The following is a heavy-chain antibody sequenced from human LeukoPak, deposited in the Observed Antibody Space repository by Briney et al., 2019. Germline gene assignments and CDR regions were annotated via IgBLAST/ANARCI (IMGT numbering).Heavy chain of an antibody. J-gene: IGHJ4*02. CDR1: GGSFSGYY. D-gene: IGHD6-19*01. V-gene: IGHV4-34*01. CDR2: INHSGST. Sequence: SETLSLTCAVYGGSFSGYYWSCIRQPPGKGLEWIGEINHSGSTNYNPSLKSRVTISVDTSKNQFSLKVNSVTAADTAVYYCARLQWLSTPFFDYWGQGTLVTVSS. CDR3: ARLQWLSTPFFDY.